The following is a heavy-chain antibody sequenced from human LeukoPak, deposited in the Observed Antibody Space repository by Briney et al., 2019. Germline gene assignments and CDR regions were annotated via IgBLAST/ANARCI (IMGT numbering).Heavy chain of an antibody. CDR1: GYIFTNYA. J-gene: IGHJ4*02. CDR2: INAGNGHT. V-gene: IGHV1-3*01. CDR3: ASPGDTHSLPKDTAWGVFDY. Sequence: GASVKVSCKASGYIFTNYAMHWVRRAPGQRLEWMGWINAGNGHTKYSQKFQGRVTITRDTSANTAYMELSSLRSEDTAVYYCASPGDTHSLPKDTAWGVFDYWGQGTLVTVSS. D-gene: IGHD5-18*01.